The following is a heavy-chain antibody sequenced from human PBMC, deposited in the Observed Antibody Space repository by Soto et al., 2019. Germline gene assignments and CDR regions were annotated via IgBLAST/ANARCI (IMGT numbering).Heavy chain of an antibody. Sequence: SETLSLTCTVSGGSISSGGYYWSWIRQHPGKGLEWIGYIYYSGSTYYNPSLKSRVTISVDTSKNQFSLKLSSVTAADTAVYYCAGGDYYHSSGYYFYYYTMDVWGQGTRVTVSS. D-gene: IGHD3-22*01. CDR2: IYYSGST. J-gene: IGHJ6*02. CDR1: GGSISSGGYY. V-gene: IGHV4-31*03. CDR3: AGGDYYHSSGYYFYYYTMDV.